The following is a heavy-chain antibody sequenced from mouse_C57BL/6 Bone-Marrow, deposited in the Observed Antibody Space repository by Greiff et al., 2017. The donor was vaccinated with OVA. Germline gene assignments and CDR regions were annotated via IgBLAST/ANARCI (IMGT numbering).Heavy chain of an antibody. Sequence: EVMLVESGGGLVQPGGSLKLSCAASGFTFSDYYMYWVRQTPEKRLEWVAYISNGGGSTYYPDTVKGRFTISRDNAKNTLYLQMSRLKSEDTARYYCARQGRVTTVVATSYWYFDVGGTGTTVTVSS. CDR3: ARQGRVTTVVATSYWYFDV. V-gene: IGHV5-12*01. CDR1: GFTFSDYY. D-gene: IGHD1-1*01. CDR2: ISNGGGST. J-gene: IGHJ1*03.